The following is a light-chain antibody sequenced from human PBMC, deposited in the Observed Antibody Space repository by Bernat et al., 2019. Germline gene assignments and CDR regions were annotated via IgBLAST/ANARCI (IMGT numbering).Light chain of an antibody. V-gene: IGKV1-39*01. CDR2: SAS. J-gene: IGKJ5*01. CDR1: QPIETF. Sequence: DVQLTQSPSSLSASVGDRVTITCRARQPIETFLASDQQRPGKVPKLLVSSASDLRAGVPSRFSARAAGTDFTLTSNSLEPEDFATYFCQQSYTDVVTFGQGTRL. CDR3: QQSYTDVVT.